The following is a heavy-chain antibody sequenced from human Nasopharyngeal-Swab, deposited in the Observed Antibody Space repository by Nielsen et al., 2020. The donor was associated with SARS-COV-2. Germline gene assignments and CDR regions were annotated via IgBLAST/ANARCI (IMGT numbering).Heavy chain of an antibody. D-gene: IGHD2-2*01. CDR1: GGSISSYF. CDR3: AGDPPPSPADAFDF. CDR2: ISHSGIT. Sequence: SETLSLTCPVSGGSISSYFWSWIRRPPGKGLEWIGSISHSGITDYNPSFQSRATISIDTSRNHFSLKLTSVTAADTAVYYCAGDPPPSPADAFDFWGQGTFITVSS. V-gene: IGHV4-59*01. J-gene: IGHJ3*01.